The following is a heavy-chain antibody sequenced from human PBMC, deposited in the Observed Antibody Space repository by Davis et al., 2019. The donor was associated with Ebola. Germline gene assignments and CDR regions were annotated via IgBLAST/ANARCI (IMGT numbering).Heavy chain of an antibody. V-gene: IGHV3-43*02. J-gene: IGHJ5*01. CDR2: INGVGGTT. CDR1: GFTFNYYW. CDR3: VKGVFDS. Sequence: GESLKISCTASGFTFNYYWMNWVRKAPGKGLEWVSLINGVGGTTYYGDSVKGRFTTSRDNSKNSLYLQMNNLRPEDTAFYYCVKGVFDSWGQGTLVTVSS.